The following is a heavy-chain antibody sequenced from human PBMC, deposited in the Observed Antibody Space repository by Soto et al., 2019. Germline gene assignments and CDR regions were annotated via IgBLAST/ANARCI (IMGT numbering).Heavy chain of an antibody. D-gene: IGHD6-19*01. J-gene: IGHJ5*02. V-gene: IGHV2-5*01. CDR1: GFSLSTSGVG. CDR2: IYWNDDK. CDR3: ARQYSSGWSVLFDP. Sequence: SGPTLVNPTQTLTLTCTFSGFSLSTSGVGVGWIRQPPGKALEWLALIYWNDDKRYSPSLKSRLTITKDTSKNRVVLTMTNVDPVDTATYYCARQYSSGWSVLFDPWGQGTLVTVSS.